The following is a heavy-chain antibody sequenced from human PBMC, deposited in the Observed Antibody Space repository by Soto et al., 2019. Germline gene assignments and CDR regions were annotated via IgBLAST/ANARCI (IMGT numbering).Heavy chain of an antibody. CDR2: ISISGGTI. CDR3: ARERARVFDS. J-gene: IGHJ4*02. V-gene: IGHV3-11*01. Sequence: QVQLVESGGGLVKPGGSLRLSCAASGFTFSDYYMSWIRQAPGKGLEWLSYISISGGTIYYADCVKGRFSISRDNAKNSLYLQLSSLRAEDTAVYFCARERARVFDSWGQETLVSVSS. CDR1: GFTFSDYY.